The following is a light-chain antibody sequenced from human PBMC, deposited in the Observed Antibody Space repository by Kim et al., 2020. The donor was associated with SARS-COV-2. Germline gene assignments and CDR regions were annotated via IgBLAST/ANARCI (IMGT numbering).Light chain of an antibody. J-gene: IGLJ3*02. V-gene: IGLV4-69*01. CDR3: QTWGTGTNWV. Sequence: QLVLTQSPSASASLGASVKLTCTLSSGHSSYAIAWHQQQPEKGPRYLMKVNSDGSHSKGDGIPDRFSGSSSGAERYLTISSLQSEDEADYYCQTWGTGTNWVFGGGTQLTVL. CDR2: VNSDGSH. CDR1: SGHSSYA.